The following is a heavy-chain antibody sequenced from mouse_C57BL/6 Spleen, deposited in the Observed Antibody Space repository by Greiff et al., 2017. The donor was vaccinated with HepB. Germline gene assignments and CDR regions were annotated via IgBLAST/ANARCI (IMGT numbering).Heavy chain of an antibody. D-gene: IGHD2-3*01. CDR2: IDPSDSYT. Sequence: QVQLQQPGAELVKPGASVKLSCKASGYTFTSYWMQWVKQRPGQGLEWIGEIDPSDSYTNYNQKIKGKATLTVDTSPSTAYMQLSSLTSEDSAVYYCARYDGYPHYWGQGTTLTVSS. CDR1: GYTFTSYW. V-gene: IGHV1-50*01. CDR3: ARYDGYPHY. J-gene: IGHJ2*01.